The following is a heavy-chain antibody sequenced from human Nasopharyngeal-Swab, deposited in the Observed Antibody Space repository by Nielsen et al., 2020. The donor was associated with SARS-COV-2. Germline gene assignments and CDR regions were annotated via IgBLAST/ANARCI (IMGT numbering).Heavy chain of an antibody. J-gene: IGHJ6*02. D-gene: IGHD5-18*01. Sequence: SETLSLTCTVSGGSISSYYWSWIRQPPGKGLEWIGYIYYSGSTNYNPSLKSRVTISVDTSKNQFSLKLSSVTAADTAVYYCARVSTAMGHYYYYGMDAWGQGTTVTVSS. CDR3: ARVSTAMGHYYYYGMDA. CDR2: IYYSGST. CDR1: GGSISSYY. V-gene: IGHV4-59*13.